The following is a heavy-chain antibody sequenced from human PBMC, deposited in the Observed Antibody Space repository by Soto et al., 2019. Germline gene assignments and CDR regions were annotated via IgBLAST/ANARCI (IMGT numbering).Heavy chain of an antibody. D-gene: IGHD6-13*01. V-gene: IGHV4-61*03. J-gene: IGHJ4*02. CDR1: GGSVSSGSYY. Sequence: QVQLQESGPGLVKPSETLSLTCTVSGGSVSSGSYYWSWIRQPPGKGLEWIGYIYYSGSTNYNPSSRVSITIAVATSKNHFTLRLVTVTAADAAVCYCATVGPSGYSCDYWGQGTLVTVSS. CDR3: ATVGPSGYSCDY. CDR2: IYYSGST.